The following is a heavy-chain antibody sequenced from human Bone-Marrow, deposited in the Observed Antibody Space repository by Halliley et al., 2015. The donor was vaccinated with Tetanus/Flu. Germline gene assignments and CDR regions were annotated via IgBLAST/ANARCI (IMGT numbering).Heavy chain of an antibody. CDR2: IYYSGGT. CDR1: GGSIGNYY. Sequence: LRLSCTVSGGSIGNYYWTWIRQPPGKGLEWIGYIYYSGGTNYNRSLKSRVTISVDKSKNQFSVNLRSVTAADTAGYYCAREAYSYFGMDGWGQGTTVLVSS. V-gene: IGHV4-59*01. J-gene: IGHJ6*02. CDR3: AREAYSYFGMDG.